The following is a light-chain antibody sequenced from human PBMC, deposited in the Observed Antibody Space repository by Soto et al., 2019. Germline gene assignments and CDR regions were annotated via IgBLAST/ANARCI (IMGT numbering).Light chain of an antibody. CDR3: QQGSNWPRT. J-gene: IGKJ4*01. CDR2: DAS. CDR1: QSVSNY. Sequence: IVLTQSPATLSLSPGEGATLSCRASQSVSNYLAWYQQTPGQAPRLLLYDASNSATGIPDRFSGSGSGTDFPRAISWLEPEDFAVYYCQQGSNWPRTFGGGTKVEIK. V-gene: IGKV3-11*01.